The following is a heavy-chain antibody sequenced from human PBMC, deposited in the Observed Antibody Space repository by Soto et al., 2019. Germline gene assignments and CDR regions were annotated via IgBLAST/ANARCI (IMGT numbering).Heavy chain of an antibody. V-gene: IGHV3-23*01. CDR2: ISNVGART. J-gene: IGHJ2*01. D-gene: IGHD4-17*01. CDR3: AKRGDLNNYWCFDL. CDR1: GFTFNSYA. Sequence: EVQLLESGGGLVQPGGSLRLSCAASGFTFNSYAMSWVRQAPGKGLEWVSTISNVGARTYYADSVKGRFTISRDDSKNTLYLQMNSLSAEDTAVYYCAKRGDLNNYWCFDLWGRGTLVTVSS.